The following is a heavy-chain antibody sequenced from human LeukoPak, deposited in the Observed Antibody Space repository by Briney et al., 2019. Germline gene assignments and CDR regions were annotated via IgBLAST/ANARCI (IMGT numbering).Heavy chain of an antibody. V-gene: IGHV3-23*01. CDR3: AELGITMIGGV. Sequence: GGSLRLSCAASGFTFSSSAMNWVRQAPGKGLEWVSTISGSGDRTYYADSVKGRFTISRDNAKNSLYLQMNSLRAEDTAVYYCAELGITMIGGVWGKGTTVTISS. J-gene: IGHJ6*04. CDR2: ISGSGDRT. CDR1: GFTFSSSA. D-gene: IGHD3-10*02.